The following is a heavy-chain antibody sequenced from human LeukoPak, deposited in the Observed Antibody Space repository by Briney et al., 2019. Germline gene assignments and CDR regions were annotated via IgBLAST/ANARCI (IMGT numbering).Heavy chain of an antibody. V-gene: IGHV4-28*01. D-gene: IGHD5-18*01. CDR1: GYSISSSNW. CDR2: IYYRGST. J-gene: IGHJ5*02. CDR3: ARNVDTVMVGGGWFDP. Sequence: SETLSLTCAVSGYSISSSNWWGWIRQPPGKGLEWIGYIYYRGSTYYNPSLKSRVTMSVDTSKNQFSLKLSSVTAVDTAVYYCARNVDTVMVGGGWFDPWGQGTLVTVSS.